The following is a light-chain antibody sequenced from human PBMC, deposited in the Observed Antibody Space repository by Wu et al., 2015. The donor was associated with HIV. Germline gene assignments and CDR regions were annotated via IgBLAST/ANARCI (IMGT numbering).Light chain of an antibody. CDR1: QSVSSH. CDR2: GSS. J-gene: IGKJ1*01. Sequence: EIVLTQSPATLSLSPGERATLSCRASQSVSSHLAWYQQKPGQAPRLLIYGSSNRATGVPVKFSGSGSGTDFTLTINSLEPEDFALYYCQQRSNWPWTFGQGTKVEMK. V-gene: IGKV3-11*01. CDR3: QQRSNWPWT.